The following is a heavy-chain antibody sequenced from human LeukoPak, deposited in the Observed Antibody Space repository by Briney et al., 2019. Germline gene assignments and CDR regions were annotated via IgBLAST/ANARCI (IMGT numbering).Heavy chain of an antibody. D-gene: IGHD5-18*01. CDR3: ARDGSGYSYAL. CDR1: GFTFSSYS. CDR2: ISSSSSTI. J-gene: IGHJ4*02. V-gene: IGHV3-48*01. Sequence: PGGSLRLSCAASGFTFSSYSMNWVRHAPGKGLEWVSYISSSSSTIYYADSVKGRFTISRDNAKNSLYLQMNSLRAEDTAVYYCARDGSGYSYALWGQGTLVTVSS.